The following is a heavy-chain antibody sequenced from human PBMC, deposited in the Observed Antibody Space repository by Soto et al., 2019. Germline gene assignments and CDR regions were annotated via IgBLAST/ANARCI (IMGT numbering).Heavy chain of an antibody. CDR2: MNPNSGNT. Sequence: QVQLVQSGAEVKKPGASVKVSCKASGYTFTSYDINWVRQATGQGLEWMGWMNPNSGNTGYAQKFQGRVTMTRNTSISTAYMELSSLRSEDTAVYYCARLTMVRGVIIRTRLYYFDYWGQGTLVTVSS. V-gene: IGHV1-8*01. J-gene: IGHJ4*02. CDR3: ARLTMVRGVIIRTRLYYFDY. D-gene: IGHD3-10*01. CDR1: GYTFTSYD.